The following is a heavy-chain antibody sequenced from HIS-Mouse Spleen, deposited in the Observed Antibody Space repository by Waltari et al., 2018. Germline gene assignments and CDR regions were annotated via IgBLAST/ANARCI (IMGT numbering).Heavy chain of an antibody. CDR1: GFSLSTSGVG. Sequence: QITLKESGPTLVKPTQTLTLTCTFSGFSLSTSGVGVGWTRQPPGKALEWLALIYWDDDKRYSPSLKSRLTITKDTSKNQVVLTMTNMDPVDTATYYCARRDWNYDAFDIWGQGTMVTVSS. CDR2: IYWDDDK. CDR3: ARRDWNYDAFDI. J-gene: IGHJ3*02. V-gene: IGHV2-5*02. D-gene: IGHD1-7*01.